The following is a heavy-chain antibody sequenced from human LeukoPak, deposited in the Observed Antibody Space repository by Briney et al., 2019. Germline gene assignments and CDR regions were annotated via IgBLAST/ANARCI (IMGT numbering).Heavy chain of an antibody. CDR1: GFTFSSYS. CDR2: ISSSSSYI. J-gene: IGHJ6*02. Sequence: NPGGSLRLSCAASGFTFSSYSMNWVRQAPGKGLEWVSSISSSSSYIYYADSVKGRFTISRDNAKNSLYLQMNSLRAEDTAVYYCARGERKSGNSSGWYGYYYYGMDVWGQGTTVTVSS. CDR3: ARGERKSGNSSGWYGYYYYGMDV. D-gene: IGHD6-19*01. V-gene: IGHV3-21*01.